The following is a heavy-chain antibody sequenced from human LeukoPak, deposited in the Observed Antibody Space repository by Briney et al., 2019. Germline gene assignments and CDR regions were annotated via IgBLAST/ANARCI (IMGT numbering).Heavy chain of an antibody. Sequence: GGSLRLSCEASGFTFSQYWMHWVRQAPGKGLEWVANIKHDGSEKHYVDSVKGRFTISRDNAKNSLYLYMNSLRAEDTAVYYCARDPPEWELPLDYWGQGTLVTVSS. CDR1: GFTFSQYW. CDR3: ARDPPEWELPLDY. D-gene: IGHD1-26*01. J-gene: IGHJ4*02. CDR2: IKHDGSEK. V-gene: IGHV3-7*01.